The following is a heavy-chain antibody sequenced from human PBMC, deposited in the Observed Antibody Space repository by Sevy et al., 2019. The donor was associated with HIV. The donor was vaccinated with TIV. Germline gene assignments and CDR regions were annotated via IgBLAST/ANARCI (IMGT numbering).Heavy chain of an antibody. V-gene: IGHV3-9*01. CDR1: GFTFEDYA. J-gene: IGHJ4*02. CDR3: AKTRTTEAAPYFDF. D-gene: IGHD4-4*01. Sequence: GGSLRLSCAGSGFTFEDYALHWVRQAPGQGLEWVAGINWNSGSLDYADSVKGRFTISRDDAKNSLYLQMDTLRTEDTALYYCAKTRTTEAAPYFDFWGQGTLVTVSS. CDR2: INWNSGSL.